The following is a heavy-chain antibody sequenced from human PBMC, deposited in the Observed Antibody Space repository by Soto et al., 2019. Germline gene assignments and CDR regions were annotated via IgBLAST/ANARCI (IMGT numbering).Heavy chain of an antibody. CDR3: AKALDIVVVPGFHGMDV. V-gene: IGHV3-30*18. D-gene: IGHD2-2*03. J-gene: IGHJ6*02. Sequence: PGGSLRLSCAASGFTFSSYGMHWVRQAPGKGLEWVAVISYDGSNKYYADSVKGRFTISRDNSKNTLYLQMNSLRAEDTAVYYCAKALDIVVVPGFHGMDVCGQGTTLTVSS. CDR1: GFTFSSYG. CDR2: ISYDGSNK.